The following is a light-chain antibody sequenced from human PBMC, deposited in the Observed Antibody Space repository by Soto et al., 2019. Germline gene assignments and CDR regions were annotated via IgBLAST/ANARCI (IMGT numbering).Light chain of an antibody. Sequence: QSVLTQPPSVSGAPGQRVTISCTGSSSNIGAGYDVHWYQQLPGTAPKLLIYGNSNRPSGVPDRFSGSKSGTSASLAITGLQAEDEADYYCQSYDSSLSAHVVXGGGTKLTVL. CDR2: GNS. CDR1: SSNIGAGYD. CDR3: QSYDSSLSAHVV. V-gene: IGLV1-40*01. J-gene: IGLJ2*01.